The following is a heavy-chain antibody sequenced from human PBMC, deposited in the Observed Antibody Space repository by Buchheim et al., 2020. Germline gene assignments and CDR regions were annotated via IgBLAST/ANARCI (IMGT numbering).Heavy chain of an antibody. V-gene: IGHV3-7*01. D-gene: IGHD3-10*01. CDR2: IKQDGREI. CDR3: ASSSMVRGGDHY. CDR1: GFTFSSYA. Sequence: EVQLLESGGGLVQPGGSLRLSCAASGFTFSSYAMSWVRQAPGKGLEWVANIKQDGREIYYVDSVKGRFTISRDNAKNSLYLHMNGLGAEDTAVYYCASSSMVRGGDHYWGQGTL. J-gene: IGHJ4*02.